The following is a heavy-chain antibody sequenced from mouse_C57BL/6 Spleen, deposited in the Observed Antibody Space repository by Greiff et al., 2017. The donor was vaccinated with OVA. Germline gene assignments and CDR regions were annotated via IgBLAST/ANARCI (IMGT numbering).Heavy chain of an antibody. CDR3: ARSAYYSNRYYFDY. CDR1: GYTFTDYY. Sequence: VQLKQSGPELVKPGASVKISCKASGYTFTDYYMNWVKQSHGKSLEWIGDINPNNGGTSYNQKFKGKATLTVDKSSSTAYMELRSLTSEDSAVYYCARSAYYSNRYYFDYWGQGTTLTVSS. V-gene: IGHV1-26*01. D-gene: IGHD2-5*01. CDR2: INPNNGGT. J-gene: IGHJ2*01.